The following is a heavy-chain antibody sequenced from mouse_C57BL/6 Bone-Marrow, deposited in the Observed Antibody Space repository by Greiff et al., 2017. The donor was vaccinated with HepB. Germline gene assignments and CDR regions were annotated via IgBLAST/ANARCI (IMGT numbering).Heavy chain of an antibody. J-gene: IGHJ2*01. CDR3: ARHDYYYGSSSYYFDY. V-gene: IGHV1-62-2*01. D-gene: IGHD1-1*01. CDR1: GYTFTEYT. Sequence: QVQLKQSGAELVKPGASVKLSCKASGYTFTEYTIHWVKQRSGQGLEWIGWFYPGSGSIKYNEKFKDTATLTADKSSSTVYMAISRLTSEDSAVYYCARHDYYYGSSSYYFDYWGQGTTLTVSS. CDR2: FYPGSGSI.